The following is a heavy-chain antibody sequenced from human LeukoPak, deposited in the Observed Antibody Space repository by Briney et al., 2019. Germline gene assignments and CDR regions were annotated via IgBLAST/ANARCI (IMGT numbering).Heavy chain of an antibody. Sequence: ASETLSLTCTVSGGSISSYYWSWIRQPPGKGLEWIGYIYYSGSTNYNPSLKSRVTISVDTSKNQFSLKLSSVTAADTAVYYCARGYSSSWYYYYYYMDVWGKGTTVTVSS. J-gene: IGHJ6*03. CDR1: GGSISSYY. D-gene: IGHD6-13*01. V-gene: IGHV4-59*01. CDR2: IYYSGST. CDR3: ARGYSSSWYYYYYYMDV.